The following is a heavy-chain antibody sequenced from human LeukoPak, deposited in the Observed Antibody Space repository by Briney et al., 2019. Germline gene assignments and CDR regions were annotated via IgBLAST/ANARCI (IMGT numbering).Heavy chain of an antibody. J-gene: IGHJ3*02. D-gene: IGHD2-2*01. CDR1: GFTFSSYG. V-gene: IGHV3-33*06. CDR3: AKNAYQPLLYAFDI. Sequence: GGSLRLSCAAPGFTFSSYGMHWVRQAPGKGLEWVADIWYDGSNKYYADSVKGRFTISRDNSKNTLYLQMNSLRAEDTAVYYCAKNAYQPLLYAFDIWGQGTMVTVSS. CDR2: IWYDGSNK.